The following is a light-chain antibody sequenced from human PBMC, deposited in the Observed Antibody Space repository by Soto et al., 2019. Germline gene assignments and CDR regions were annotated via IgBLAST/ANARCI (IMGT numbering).Light chain of an antibody. J-gene: IGKJ2*01. CDR1: QSVSSN. CDR2: GSS. CDR3: QQYNSWPPYT. V-gene: IGKV3-15*01. Sequence: EVVRTQSPATVSVSPGERATLSFRASQSVSSNLAWYQQKPGQAPRLLIYGSSTRATGTPARFSGSGSGTEFTLTISSLQSEDFAVYYCQQYNSWPPYTFGQGNKLEIK.